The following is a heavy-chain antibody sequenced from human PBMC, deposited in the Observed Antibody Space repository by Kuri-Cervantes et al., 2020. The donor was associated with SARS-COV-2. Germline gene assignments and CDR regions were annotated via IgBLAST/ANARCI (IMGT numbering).Heavy chain of an antibody. D-gene: IGHD4-23*01. Sequence: GSLRLSCAVYGVSFSWYYWSWIRQHPGKGLGWIGSTYHRVSNYYNPCLKSHVTVSVDTSKNQFSLKLSSVTAADTAVYYCARVDRATVGTDAFEIWGQGTMVTVSS. J-gene: IGHJ3*02. CDR1: GVSFSWYY. CDR3: ARVDRATVGTDAFEI. CDR2: TYHRVSN. V-gene: IGHV4-38-2*01.